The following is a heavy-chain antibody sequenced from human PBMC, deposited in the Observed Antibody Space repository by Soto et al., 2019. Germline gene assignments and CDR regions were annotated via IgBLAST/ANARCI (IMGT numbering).Heavy chain of an antibody. D-gene: IGHD2-2*01. CDR1: GFSLSTSGVG. CDR3: ALNRYCFSSICIGGWFEP. V-gene: IGHV2-5*02. J-gene: IGHJ5*02. CDR2: IYWDDDK. Sequence: QITLKESGPTLVKPTQTLTLTCTFSGFSLSTSGVGVGWIRQPPGKALEWLAIIYWDDDKRYSPSLKSRLTITKDTSKNQVALTMTNMDPVHTATYYCALNRYCFSSICIGGWFEPWGQGTLVTVSS.